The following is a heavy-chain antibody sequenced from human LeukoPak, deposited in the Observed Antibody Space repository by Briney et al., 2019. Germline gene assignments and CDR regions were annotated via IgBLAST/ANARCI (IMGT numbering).Heavy chain of an antibody. CDR3: ARVKGRFLGVEYGMDV. D-gene: IGHD2-15*01. CDR2: INHSGST. J-gene: IGHJ6*02. Sequence: PSETLSLTCAVYGGSFGGYYWSWIRQPPGKGLEWIGEINHSGSTNYNPSLKSRVTISVDTSKNQFSLKLSSVTAADTAVYYCARVKGRFLGVEYGMDVWGQGTTVTVSS. V-gene: IGHV4-34*01. CDR1: GGSFGGYY.